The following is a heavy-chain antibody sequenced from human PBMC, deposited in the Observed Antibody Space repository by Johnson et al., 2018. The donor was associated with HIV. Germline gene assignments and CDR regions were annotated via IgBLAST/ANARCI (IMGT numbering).Heavy chain of an antibody. CDR2: ISWNSGSI. CDR3: ARDSRAFDI. J-gene: IGHJ3*02. Sequence: EVQLVESGGGVVRPGGSLRLSCAVSGFTFEDYGMSWVRQAPGKGLEWVSGISWNSGSIGYADSVKGRFTISRDNAKNSLYLQMNSLRAEDTAVYYCARDSRAFDIWGQWTMVTVSS. V-gene: IGHV3-20*04. CDR1: GFTFEDYG.